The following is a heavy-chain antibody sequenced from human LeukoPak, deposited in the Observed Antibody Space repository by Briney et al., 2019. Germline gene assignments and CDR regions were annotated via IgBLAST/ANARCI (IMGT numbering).Heavy chain of an antibody. CDR1: GGSFSGYY. J-gene: IGHJ6*03. V-gene: IGHV4-34*01. CDR3: AREYSSSWYSAYYYYMDV. CDR2: INHSGST. Sequence: SETLSLTCAVYGGSFSGYYWSWIRQPPGKGLEWIGEINHSGSTNYNPSLKSRVTISVDTSKNQFSLKLSSVTAADTAVYYCAREYSSSWYSAYYYYMDVWGKGTTVTISS. D-gene: IGHD6-13*01.